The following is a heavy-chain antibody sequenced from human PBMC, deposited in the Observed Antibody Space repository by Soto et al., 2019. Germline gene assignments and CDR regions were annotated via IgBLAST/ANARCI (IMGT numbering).Heavy chain of an antibody. Sequence: QVQLVESGGGVVQPGRSLRLSCAASGFNFRGYGMHWVRQAPGKGLEWVAITRHDGSNTYYADSVRGRFTIPRDNSKNTLYLQMNSLRVEDTAVYYCARDGVGTTTYFGYFDYWGQGTPITVSS. D-gene: IGHD1-26*01. CDR1: GFNFRGYG. V-gene: IGHV3-33*01. J-gene: IGHJ4*02. CDR2: TRHDGSNT. CDR3: ARDGVGTTTYFGYFDY.